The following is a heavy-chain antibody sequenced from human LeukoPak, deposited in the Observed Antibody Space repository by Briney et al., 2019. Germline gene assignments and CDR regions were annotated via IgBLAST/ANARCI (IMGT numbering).Heavy chain of an antibody. CDR2: ISYSGST. V-gene: IGHV4-30-4*08. Sequence: PSETLSLTCTVSRGSPSSAIYYWRWIPQPPGKGLEWIGYISYSGSTSYNPSLKSRLIILIDTSKNQFSLHLSSVTAADTAVYYCARVGDFWSGNLPYFDYWGQGALVTISS. J-gene: IGHJ4*02. CDR3: ARVGDFWSGNLPYFDY. D-gene: IGHD3-3*01. CDR1: RGSPSSAIYY.